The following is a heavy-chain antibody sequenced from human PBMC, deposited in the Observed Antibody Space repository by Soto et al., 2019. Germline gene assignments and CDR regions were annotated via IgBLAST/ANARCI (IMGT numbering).Heavy chain of an antibody. CDR3: AKEPNGDYVGGFEM. CDR1: GFTFSRYA. D-gene: IGHD4-17*01. Sequence: EVQLLESGGGLVQPGGSLRLSCAASGFTFSRYAMSWVRQAPGKGLEWVSGIGASGSNTYYADSVRGRFTISRDISKNTLYLQMNSLRVDDTAVYYCAKEPNGDYVGGFEMLGQGTMVTVSS. CDR2: IGASGSNT. V-gene: IGHV3-23*01. J-gene: IGHJ3*02.